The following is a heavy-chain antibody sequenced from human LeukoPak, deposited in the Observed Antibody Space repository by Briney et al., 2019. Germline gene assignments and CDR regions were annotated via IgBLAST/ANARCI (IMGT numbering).Heavy chain of an antibody. J-gene: IGHJ5*02. V-gene: IGHV3-7*03. D-gene: IGHD2-2*01. CDR2: IRQDGNEK. CDR1: GFTFSSYW. Sequence: GGSLRLSCAGSGFTFSSYWMSWVRQAPGKGLEWVANIRQDGNEKYYVDSVKGRFTISRDNAKKSLYLQMNSLRAEDTAVYYCAKGIVPAAANWFDPWGQGTLVTVSS. CDR3: AKGIVPAAANWFDP.